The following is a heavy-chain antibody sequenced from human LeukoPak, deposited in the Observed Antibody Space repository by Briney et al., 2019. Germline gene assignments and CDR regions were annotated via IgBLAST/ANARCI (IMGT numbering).Heavy chain of an antibody. Sequence: SETLSLTCAVYGGSFSGYYWSWIRQPPGKGLEWIGEINHSGSTNYNPSLKSRVTISVDTSKNQFSLKLSSVTAADTAVYYCARVLRGDYDYFDYWGQGTLVTVSS. CDR3: ARVLRGDYDYFDY. V-gene: IGHV4-34*01. D-gene: IGHD4-17*01. CDR2: INHSGST. CDR1: GGSFSGYY. J-gene: IGHJ4*02.